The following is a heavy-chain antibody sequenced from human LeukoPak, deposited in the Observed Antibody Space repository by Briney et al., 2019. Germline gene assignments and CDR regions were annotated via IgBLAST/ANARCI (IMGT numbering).Heavy chain of an antibody. Sequence: GESLKISCKGSGYSFTSYWIGWVRQMPGKGLEWMGIIYPGDSDTRYSPSFQGQVTTSADRSISTAYLQWSSLKASDTAMYYCARIKDYPLYYFDYWGQGTLVTVSS. CDR3: ARIKDYPLYYFDY. J-gene: IGHJ4*02. CDR2: IYPGDSDT. D-gene: IGHD4/OR15-4a*01. V-gene: IGHV5-51*01. CDR1: GYSFTSYW.